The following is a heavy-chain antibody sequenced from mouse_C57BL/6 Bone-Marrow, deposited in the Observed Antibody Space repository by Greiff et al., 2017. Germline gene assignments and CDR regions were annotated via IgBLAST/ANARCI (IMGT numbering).Heavy chain of an antibody. CDR3: EREGDDGYYYYAMDY. J-gene: IGHJ4*01. CDR1: GYTFTGYW. CDR2: ILPGSGST. Sequence: VKLQESGAELMKPGASVKLSCKATGYTFTGYWIEWVKQRPGHGLEWIGEILPGSGSTNYNEKFKGKATFTADSSSNTAYMQLSRLTTEDSAIYYCEREGDDGYYYYAMDYWGQGTSVTVSS. D-gene: IGHD2-3*01. V-gene: IGHV1-9*01.